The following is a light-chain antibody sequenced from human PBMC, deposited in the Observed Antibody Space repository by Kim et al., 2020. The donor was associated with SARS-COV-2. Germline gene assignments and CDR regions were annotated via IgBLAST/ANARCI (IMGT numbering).Light chain of an antibody. Sequence: SVSPGQTASITCSGDKLGDKYACWYQQKPGQCPVLGIYQDSKRPSGISERFSGSNSGNTATLTISGTQAMDEADYYCQAWDSSTYVFGTGTKVTVL. J-gene: IGLJ1*01. CDR2: QDS. CDR1: KLGDKY. CDR3: QAWDSSTYV. V-gene: IGLV3-1*01.